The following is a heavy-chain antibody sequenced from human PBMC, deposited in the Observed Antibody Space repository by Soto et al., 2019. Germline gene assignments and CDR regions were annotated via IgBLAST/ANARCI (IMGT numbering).Heavy chain of an antibody. CDR1: GGSISSYW. J-gene: IGHJ4*02. V-gene: IGHV4-4*07. CDR2: VYSSGTT. D-gene: IGHD3-10*01. CDR3: ARDIGSYAYGEGY. Sequence: SETLSLTCIVSGGSISSYWWSWIRQPAGKGLEWIGRVYSSGTTDYNPSLNSRATLSVETSKNQFSLKLSSVTAADTAVYYCARDIGSYAYGEGYWGQGIQVTVSS.